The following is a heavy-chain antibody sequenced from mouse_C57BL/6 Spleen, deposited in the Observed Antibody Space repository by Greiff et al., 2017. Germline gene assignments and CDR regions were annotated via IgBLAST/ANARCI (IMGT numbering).Heavy chain of an antibody. J-gene: IGHJ4*01. V-gene: IGHV3-6*01. CDR3: ARDSEAGAMDY. CDR1: GYSITSGYY. Sequence: VQLKESGPGLVKPSQSLSLTCSVTGYSITSGYYWNWIRQFPGNKLEWMGYISYDGSNNYNPSLKNRISITRDTSKNQFFLKLNSVTTEDTATYYCARDSEAGAMDYWGQGTSVTVSS. CDR2: ISYDGSN.